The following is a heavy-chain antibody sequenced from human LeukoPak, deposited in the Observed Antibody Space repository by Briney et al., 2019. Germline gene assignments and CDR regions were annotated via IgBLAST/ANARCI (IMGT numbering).Heavy chain of an antibody. CDR2: IYYTGST. CDR3: ARRGGSGRAFDY. V-gene: IGHV4-39*01. CDR1: GASISGGTYY. J-gene: IGHJ4*02. Sequence: PSETLSLTCSVSGASISGGTYYWGWTRQPPGKGLEWIGSIYYTGSTYDNPSLKSRVTISVDTSKNQFSLKLSSVTAADTAVYYCARRGGSGRAFDYWGQGTLVTVSS. D-gene: IGHD1-26*01.